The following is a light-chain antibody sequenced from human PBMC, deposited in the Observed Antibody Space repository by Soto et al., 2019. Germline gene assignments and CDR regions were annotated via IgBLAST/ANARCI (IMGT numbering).Light chain of an antibody. V-gene: IGKV1-5*03. CDR1: QTISSW. Sequence: DIQTTQSPSTLSASVGDRVTITCRASQTISSWLAWYQQKPGKAPKLLIYKASSLESGVPSRFSGSGSGTEFTLSISSLQPDDFATYYCQQYNDYSTFGQGTKVEIK. J-gene: IGKJ1*01. CDR2: KAS. CDR3: QQYNDYST.